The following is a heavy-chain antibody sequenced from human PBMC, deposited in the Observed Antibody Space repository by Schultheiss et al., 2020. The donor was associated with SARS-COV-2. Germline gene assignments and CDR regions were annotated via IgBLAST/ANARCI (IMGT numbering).Heavy chain of an antibody. CDR1: GGSISSYY. J-gene: IGHJ3*02. V-gene: IGHV4-59*01. Sequence: SETLSLTCTVSGGSISSYYWSWIRQPPGKGLEWIGYIYYSGSTNYNPSLKSRVTISVDTSKNQFSLKLSSVTAADTAVYYCARASGGAFDIWGQGTMVTVSS. CDR2: IYYSGST. CDR3: ARASGGAFDI. D-gene: IGHD1-26*01.